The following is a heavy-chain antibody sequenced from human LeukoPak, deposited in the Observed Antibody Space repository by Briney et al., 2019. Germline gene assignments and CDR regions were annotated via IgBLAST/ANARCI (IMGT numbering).Heavy chain of an antibody. CDR3: ARDGSGWSRDY. J-gene: IGHJ4*02. D-gene: IGHD6-13*01. V-gene: IGHV3-21*01. Sequence: GGSLRLSCAASGFNFSPCAMTWVRQAPGKGLEWVSTTTAGTTHIYYADSVKGRFTTSRDDAKTSLYLQLSSLRTEDTAVYYCARDGSGWSRDYWGQGTLVTVSS. CDR1: GFNFSPCA. CDR2: TTAGTTHI.